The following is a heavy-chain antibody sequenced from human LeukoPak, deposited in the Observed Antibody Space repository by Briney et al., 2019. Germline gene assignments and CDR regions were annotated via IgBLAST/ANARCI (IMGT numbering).Heavy chain of an antibody. V-gene: IGHV4-59*12. CDR1: GGFNTHYY. Sequence: PSETLSLTCSVSGGFNTHYYWSWIRQPPGKGLEWIGYIYHSGSTNYNPSLKSRVTISVDTSKNQFSLKLSSVTAADTAVYYCARDASYSSSWYYFDYWGQGTLVTVSS. J-gene: IGHJ4*02. CDR2: IYHSGST. CDR3: ARDASYSSSWYYFDY. D-gene: IGHD6-13*01.